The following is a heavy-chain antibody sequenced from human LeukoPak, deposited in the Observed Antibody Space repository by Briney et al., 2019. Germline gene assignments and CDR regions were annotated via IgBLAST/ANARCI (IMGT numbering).Heavy chain of an antibody. J-gene: IGHJ4*02. Sequence: GGSLRHSCAPSGFTFTDYYMSWIRQAPGKGLEWVSYISGDRTTVHYSDSVKGRFTVSRDNAKNSLSLQMNSLRAEDTAIYYCAREDFYYSSGYWGQGTLVTVSS. CDR1: GFTFTDYY. CDR3: AREDFYYSSGY. D-gene: IGHD3-10*01. CDR2: ISGDRTTV. V-gene: IGHV3-11*04.